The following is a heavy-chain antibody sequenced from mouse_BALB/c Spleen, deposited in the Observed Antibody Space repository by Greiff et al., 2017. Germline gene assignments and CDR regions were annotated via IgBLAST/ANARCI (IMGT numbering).Heavy chain of an antibody. CDR1: GFSLTSYG. Sequence: VQLQQSGPGLVAPSQSLSITCTVSGFSLTSYGVHWVRQPPGKGLEWLGVIWAGGSTNYNSALMSRLSISKDNSKSQVFLKMNSLQTDDTAMYYCARTVVLGYDGSVAYWGQGTLVTVSA. D-gene: IGHD2-2*01. CDR3: ARTVVLGYDGSVAY. J-gene: IGHJ3*01. V-gene: IGHV2-9*02. CDR2: IWAGGST.